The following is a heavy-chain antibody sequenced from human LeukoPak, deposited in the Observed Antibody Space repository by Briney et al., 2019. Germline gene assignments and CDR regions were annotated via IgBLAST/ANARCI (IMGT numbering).Heavy chain of an antibody. V-gene: IGHV3-23*01. CDR3: VKGGVVNWFDP. CDR1: GFTFSPYS. Sequence: GGSLRLSCAAASGFTFSPYSMTWVRQAPGKGLEWVSTISGNGANTYYGDSVKGRFTISRDNSKNTLYLQMNSLRVDDTAVYYCVKGGVVNWFDPWGQGTLVTVSS. CDR2: ISGNGANT. D-gene: IGHD3-22*01. J-gene: IGHJ5*02.